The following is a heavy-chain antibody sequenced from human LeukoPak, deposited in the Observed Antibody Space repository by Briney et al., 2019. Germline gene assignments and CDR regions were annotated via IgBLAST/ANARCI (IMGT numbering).Heavy chain of an antibody. D-gene: IGHD3-22*01. Sequence: GASVKVSCKASGGTFSSYAISWVRQAPGQGLEWMGGIIPIFGTANYAQKFQGRVTITADESTSTAYMELSSLRSEDTAVYYCARESYCDSSGYYFVYFDYWGQGTLVTVSS. CDR3: ARESYCDSSGYYFVYFDY. V-gene: IGHV1-69*13. CDR2: IIPIFGTA. J-gene: IGHJ4*02. CDR1: GGTFSSYA.